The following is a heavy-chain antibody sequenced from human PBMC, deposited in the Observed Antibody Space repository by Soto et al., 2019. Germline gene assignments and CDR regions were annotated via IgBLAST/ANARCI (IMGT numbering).Heavy chain of an antibody. V-gene: IGHV3-23*01. Sequence: PGGSLRLSCAASGFTFSSYAMSWVRQAPGKGLEWVSAISGSGGSTYYADSVKGRFTISRDNSKNTLYLQMNSLRAEDTAVYYCAKDRSYYDFWSGYYPYYYYYGMDVWGQGTTVTVSS. CDR3: AKDRSYYDFWSGYYPYYYYYGMDV. J-gene: IGHJ6*02. D-gene: IGHD3-3*01. CDR1: GFTFSSYA. CDR2: ISGSGGST.